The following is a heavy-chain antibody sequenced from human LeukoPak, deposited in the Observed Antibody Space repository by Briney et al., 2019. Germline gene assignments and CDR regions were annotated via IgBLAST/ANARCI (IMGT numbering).Heavy chain of an antibody. Sequence: SQTLSLTCTVSGGSISSGGYYWSWIRQPPGKGLEWIGYIYHSGSTYYNPSLKSRVTISVDRSKNQFSLKLSSVTAADTAVYYCARGGSSWDSYYFDYWGQGTLVTVSS. CDR1: GGSISSGGYY. CDR3: ARGGSSWDSYYFDY. V-gene: IGHV4-30-2*01. D-gene: IGHD6-13*01. CDR2: IYHSGST. J-gene: IGHJ4*02.